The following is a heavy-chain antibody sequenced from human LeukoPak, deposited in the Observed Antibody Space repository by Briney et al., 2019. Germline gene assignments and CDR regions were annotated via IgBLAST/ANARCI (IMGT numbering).Heavy chain of an antibody. CDR2: ISHEGSYQ. CDR1: GFSFGSYG. D-gene: IGHD3-3*01. J-gene: IGHJ4*02. V-gene: IGHV3-30*03. Sequence: GGSLRLSCAASGFSFGSYGIHWVRQAPGKGLEWVAVISHEGSYQNYADSVKGRFTISRDNSKNSLYLQMNSLRAEDTAVYYCAREPFWSGYYSNLHFDYWGQGTLVTVSS. CDR3: AREPFWSGYYSNLHFDY.